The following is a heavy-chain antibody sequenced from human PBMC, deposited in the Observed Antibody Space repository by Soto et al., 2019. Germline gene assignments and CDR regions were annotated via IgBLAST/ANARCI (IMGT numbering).Heavy chain of an antibody. CDR1: GFTFSSYW. CDR3: AREGGVTIFGVVMGETDY. Sequence: GGSLRLSCAASGFTFSSYWMHWVRQAPGKGLVWVSRINSDGSSTSYADSVKGRFTISRDNAKNTLYLQMNSLRAEDTAVYYCAREGGVTIFGVVMGETDYWGQGTLVTVSS. J-gene: IGHJ4*02. V-gene: IGHV3-74*01. D-gene: IGHD3-3*01. CDR2: INSDGSST.